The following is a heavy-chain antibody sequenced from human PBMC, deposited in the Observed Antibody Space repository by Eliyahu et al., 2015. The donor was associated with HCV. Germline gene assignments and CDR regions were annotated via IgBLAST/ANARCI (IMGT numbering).Heavy chain of an antibody. Sequence: QVQLQQWGAGLLKPSETLSLTCAVYGGSFSGYYWSWIRQPPGKGLEWIGEINHSGSTNYNPSLKSRVTISVDTSKNQFSLKLSSVTAADTAVYYCARRGIQLWLLWGQGTLVTVSS. CDR1: GGSFSGYY. V-gene: IGHV4-34*01. CDR3: ARRGIQLWLL. D-gene: IGHD5-18*01. CDR2: INHSGST. J-gene: IGHJ4*02.